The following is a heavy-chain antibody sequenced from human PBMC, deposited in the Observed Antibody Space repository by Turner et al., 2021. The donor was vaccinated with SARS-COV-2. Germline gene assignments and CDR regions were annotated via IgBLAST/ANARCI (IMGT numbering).Heavy chain of an antibody. CDR1: GYTFTGYY. D-gene: IGHD5-12*01. V-gene: IGHV1-2*02. CDR2: INPNSGGT. Sequence: QVQLLQSGAEVKKPGASVMVSCKASGYTFTGYYMHWVRQAPGQGLEWMGWINPNSGGTNYAQKVQGRVTMTRDTSNSTAYMELSRLRSDDTAVYYCAVLEMATITDAFDIWGQGTMVTVSS. CDR3: AVLEMATITDAFDI. J-gene: IGHJ3*02.